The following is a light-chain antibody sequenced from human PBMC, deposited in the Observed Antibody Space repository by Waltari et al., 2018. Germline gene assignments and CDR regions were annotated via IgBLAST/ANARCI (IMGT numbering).Light chain of an antibody. V-gene: IGKV1-12*01. CDR1: QTISNW. Sequence: DIKMTQSPSSLSASVGDTVTITCRASQTISNWLAWYQQKPGKAPKLLIYKASNLQSGVPARFSGSGSGTDFTLTISSLQPEDVAAYYCLQYSSSPYSFGQGTKVEIK. CDR2: KAS. CDR3: LQYSSSPYS. J-gene: IGKJ2*03.